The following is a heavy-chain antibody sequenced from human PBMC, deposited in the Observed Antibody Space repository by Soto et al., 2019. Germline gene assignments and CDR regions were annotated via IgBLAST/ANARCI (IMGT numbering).Heavy chain of an antibody. Sequence: GGSLRLSCAASGFTFSSHWMSWVRQAPGKGLEWVANIQQDGREGNYVDSVKGRFTISRDNAKNSLYLQMNSLRAEDTAVYYCARDQRTLQPDYWGQGTLVTVSS. J-gene: IGHJ4*02. CDR2: IQQDGREG. CDR3: ARDQRTLQPDY. V-gene: IGHV3-7*03. CDR1: GFTFSSHW. D-gene: IGHD2-2*01.